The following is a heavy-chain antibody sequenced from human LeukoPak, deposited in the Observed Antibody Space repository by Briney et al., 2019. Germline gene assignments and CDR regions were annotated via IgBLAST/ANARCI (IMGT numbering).Heavy chain of an antibody. CDR2: ISAYNGNT. CDR1: GYTFTSCG. V-gene: IGHV1-18*01. J-gene: IGHJ5*02. D-gene: IGHD2-2*01. Sequence: ASVKVSCKASGYTFTSCGISWVRQAPGQGLEWMGWISAYNGNTNYAQKLQGRVTMTTDTSTSTAYMELRSLRSDDTAVYYCARDWSYCSSTSCRNLNWFDPWGQGTLVTVSS. CDR3: ARDWSYCSSTSCRNLNWFDP.